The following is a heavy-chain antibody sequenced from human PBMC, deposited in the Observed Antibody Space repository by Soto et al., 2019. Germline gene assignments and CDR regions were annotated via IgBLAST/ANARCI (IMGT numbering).Heavy chain of an antibody. D-gene: IGHD3-22*01. Sequence: ASVKVSCKASGYIFIDYYMHWVRQAPGQGLEWMGWINPNSGGTNYAQKFQGWVTMTRDTSISTAYMELSRLRSDDTAVYYCARPRYYDTSGGGYSYYGLDVWGQGTTVTVPS. CDR2: INPNSGGT. V-gene: IGHV1-2*04. CDR1: GYIFIDYY. J-gene: IGHJ6*02. CDR3: ARPRYYDTSGGGYSYYGLDV.